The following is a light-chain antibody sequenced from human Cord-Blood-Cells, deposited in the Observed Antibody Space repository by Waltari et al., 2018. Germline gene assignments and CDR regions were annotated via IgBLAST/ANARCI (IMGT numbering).Light chain of an antibody. V-gene: IGLV2-23*02. Sequence: QSALTQPAPVSGSPGQPITTSCTGTRSAVGSYNLFPLYQQHPGKAPTLMIYAVSKRPSGVSNRFSGSKSGNTASLTISGLQAEDEADYYCCSYAGSSTFDVFGTGTKVTVL. CDR1: RSAVGSYNL. J-gene: IGLJ1*01. CDR3: CSYAGSSTFDV. CDR2: AVS.